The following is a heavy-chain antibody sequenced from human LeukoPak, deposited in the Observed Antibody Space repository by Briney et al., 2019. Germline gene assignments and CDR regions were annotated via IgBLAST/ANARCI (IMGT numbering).Heavy chain of an antibody. J-gene: IGHJ6*03. CDR1: GFTFSTYS. CDR2: MRSNSPYI. CDR3: ARDRGRVDPTMVDYYYYYYMDV. V-gene: IGHV3-21*06. D-gene: IGHD3-10*01. Sequence: PGGSLRLSCAASGFTFSTYSMTWVRQAPGKGLEWVSSMRSNSPYIYYADSVKGRFTISRDNARNSLYLQMNSLRAEDTAVYYCARDRGRVDPTMVDYYYYYYMDVWGKGTTVTVSS.